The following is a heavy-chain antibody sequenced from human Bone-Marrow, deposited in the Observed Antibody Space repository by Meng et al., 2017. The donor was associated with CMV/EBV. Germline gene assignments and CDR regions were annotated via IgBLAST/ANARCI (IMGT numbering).Heavy chain of an antibody. CDR3: ARHRLGMCDILN. CDR1: GGSISSYY. D-gene: IGHD3-9*01. Sequence: GSLRLSCTVSGGSISSYYWSWIRQPAGKGLEWIGRIYTSGSTNYNPSLKSRVTMSVDTSKNQFSLKLSSVTAADTAVYCCARHRLGMCDILNCGQGTLVTVSS. J-gene: IGHJ4*02. V-gene: IGHV4-4*07. CDR2: IYTSGST.